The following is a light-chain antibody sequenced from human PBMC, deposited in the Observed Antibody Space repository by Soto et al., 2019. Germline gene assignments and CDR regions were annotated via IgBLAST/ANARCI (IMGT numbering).Light chain of an antibody. CDR3: SAYAGINIFVV. CDR2: EVY. J-gene: IGLJ2*01. Sequence: QSALTQPPSASGSPGQSVTISCTGTSSDVGAYNYVSWYQQHPGKAPKLIIYEVYKRPSGVPDRFSGFKSGNTASLIVSGLQPEDEADYYGSAYAGINIFVVFGGGTKLTVL. CDR1: SSDVGAYNY. V-gene: IGLV2-8*01.